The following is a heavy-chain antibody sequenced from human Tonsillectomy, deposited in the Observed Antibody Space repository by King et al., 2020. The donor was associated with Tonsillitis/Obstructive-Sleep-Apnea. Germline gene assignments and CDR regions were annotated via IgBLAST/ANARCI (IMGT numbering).Heavy chain of an antibody. Sequence: VQLPQWGAGLLKPSETLSLTCAVSGESFSGHYWSWIRQPPGKGLEWIGEINHSGSTNYNPSLKSRVTISVDTSKNQFSLNLSSVTAADTAVYYCARRHSVTVVPFDYWGQGTLVTVSS. J-gene: IGHJ4*02. CDR3: ARRHSVTVVPFDY. V-gene: IGHV4-34*01. CDR1: GESFSGHY. D-gene: IGHD1-20*01. CDR2: INHSGST.